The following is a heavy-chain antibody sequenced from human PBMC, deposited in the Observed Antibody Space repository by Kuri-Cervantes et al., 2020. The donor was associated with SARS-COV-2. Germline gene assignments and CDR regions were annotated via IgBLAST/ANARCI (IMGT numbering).Heavy chain of an antibody. J-gene: IGHJ6*03. CDR1: GGSFSGYH. CDR2: INHGGST. V-gene: IGHV4-34*01. Sequence: GSLRLSCAVYGGSFSGYHWSWIRQRPGKGLERVGEINHGGSTNYNPSLKSRVTISVDTSKNQVSLKLTSVTAADTAVYYCARGKIVVVPAPILGLGPYYSSYYMDVWGKGTTVTVSS. CDR3: ARGKIVVVPAPILGLGPYYSSYYMDV. D-gene: IGHD2-2*01.